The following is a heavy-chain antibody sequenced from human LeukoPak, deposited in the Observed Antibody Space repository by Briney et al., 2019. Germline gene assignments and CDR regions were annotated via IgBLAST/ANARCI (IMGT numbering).Heavy chain of an antibody. Sequence: GGSLRLSCAASGFTFSSYSMHWVRQAPGKELEWVAVIWYDGSNKYYADSVKGRFTISRDNSKNTLYLQMNSLRAEDTAVYYCARDSGYDCFDYWGQGTLVTVSS. CDR2: IWYDGSNK. J-gene: IGHJ4*02. V-gene: IGHV3-33*01. CDR1: GFTFSSYS. D-gene: IGHD5-12*01. CDR3: ARDSGYDCFDY.